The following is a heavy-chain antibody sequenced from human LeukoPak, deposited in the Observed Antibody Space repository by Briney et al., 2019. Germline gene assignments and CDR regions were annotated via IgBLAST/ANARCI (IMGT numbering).Heavy chain of an antibody. D-gene: IGHD6-13*01. J-gene: IGHJ3*02. CDR1: GVTFSNYW. CDR3: AGEIGAAGPSDAFDI. V-gene: IGHV3-7*01. Sequence: GGSLRLSCAASGVTFSNYWMSWVRQAPGKGLEWVANIKQDGSEKNYVDSVKGRFTISRDNAKNSLHLQMNSLRAEDTAVYYCAGEIGAAGPSDAFDIWGQGTMVTVSS. CDR2: IKQDGSEK.